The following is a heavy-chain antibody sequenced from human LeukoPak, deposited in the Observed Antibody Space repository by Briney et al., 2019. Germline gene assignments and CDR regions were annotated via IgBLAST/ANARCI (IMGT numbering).Heavy chain of an antibody. D-gene: IGHD2-15*01. CDR1: GFTFRTYG. CDR3: ASGRYCSGGSCRPDIDY. V-gene: IGHV3-33*01. CDR2: IWYDGSNK. J-gene: IGHJ4*02. Sequence: PGGSLRLSCAASGFTFRTYGMHWVRQAPGEGLEWVAVIWYDGSNKYYADSVKGRFTISRDNSKNMLYLQMYSLRVEDTAVYYCASGRYCSGGSCRPDIDYWSQGTLVTVSS.